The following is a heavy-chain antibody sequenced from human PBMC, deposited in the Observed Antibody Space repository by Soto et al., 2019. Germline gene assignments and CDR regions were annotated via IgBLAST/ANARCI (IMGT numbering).Heavy chain of an antibody. J-gene: IGHJ6*02. Sequence: ASVKVSCKASGYAFTNYGISWVRQAPGQGLEWMGWITVNSGNTKYAQKIQGRVTMSTDTSTSTAYMELRSLRYDDTAVYYCARGMDDILDWQYYYGMDVWGQGTTVTVS. CDR3: ARGMDDILDWQYYYGMDV. CDR1: GYAFTNYG. V-gene: IGHV1-18*01. CDR2: ITVNSGNT. D-gene: IGHD3-9*01.